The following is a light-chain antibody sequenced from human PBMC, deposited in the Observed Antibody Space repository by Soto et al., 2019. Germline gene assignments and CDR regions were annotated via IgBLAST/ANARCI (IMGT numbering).Light chain of an antibody. CDR2: DVS. J-gene: IGKJ4*01. CDR3: QQYNNRPLT. CDR1: HRVSTY. V-gene: IGKV3-15*01. Sequence: EILMTQSPATLSVSPGASATLSCRASHRVSTYLAWYQQKPGQAPRLLIYDVSTRATGIPDRFSGSGSGTEFILTITNLQYEDIAVYYCQQYNNRPLTFGGGTKVEI.